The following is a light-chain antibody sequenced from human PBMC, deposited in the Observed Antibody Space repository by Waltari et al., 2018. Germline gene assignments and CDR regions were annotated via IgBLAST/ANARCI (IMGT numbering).Light chain of an antibody. CDR1: SNDVAGSHY. V-gene: IGLV2-14*03. CDR3: SSYTSSTLVV. Sequence: QSALTQPASVSGSPGQSITISCTGTSNDVAGSHYVSWNQQQPGKAPKLMIYDVSNRPSGVSNRFSGSKSGKTASLTISGLQAEDEGNYYCSSYTSSTLVVFGGGTNLTVL. CDR2: DVS. J-gene: IGLJ2*01.